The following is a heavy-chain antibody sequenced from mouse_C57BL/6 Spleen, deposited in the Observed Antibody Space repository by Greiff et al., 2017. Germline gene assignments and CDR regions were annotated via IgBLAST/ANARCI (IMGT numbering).Heavy chain of an antibody. J-gene: IGHJ3*01. CDR1: GYAFSIYW. CDR2: IYPGDGDT. D-gene: IGHD2-4*01. V-gene: IGHV1-80*01. Sequence: VQLQQSGAELVKPGASVKISCKASGYAFSIYWMNWVKQRPGKGLEWIGQIYPGDGDTNYNGKFKGKATLTADKASSTAYMQLSSLTSEDSAVYFCARVDYDYYWFAYWGQGTLVTVSA. CDR3: ARVDYDYYWFAY.